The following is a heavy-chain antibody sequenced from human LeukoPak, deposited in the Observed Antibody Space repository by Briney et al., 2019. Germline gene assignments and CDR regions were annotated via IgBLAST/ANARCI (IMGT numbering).Heavy chain of an antibody. V-gene: IGHV3-30*18. CDR3: AKEDAYSSSNPDY. D-gene: IGHD6-13*01. CDR1: GFTFNNYG. J-gene: IGHJ4*02. CDR2: ISYDGSNK. Sequence: GGSLRLSCAASGFTFNNYGMHWVRQAPGKGLEWVAVISYDGSNKYYADSVKGRFTISRDNSKNTLYLQMDSLRAEDTAVYYCAKEDAYSSSNPDYWGQGTLVTVSS.